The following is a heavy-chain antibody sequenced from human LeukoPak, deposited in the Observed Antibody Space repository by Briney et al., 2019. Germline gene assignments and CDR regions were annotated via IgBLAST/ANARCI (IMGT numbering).Heavy chain of an antibody. J-gene: IGHJ4*02. CDR3: ARDPGGRNLDY. V-gene: IGHV4-59*01. CDR2: IYYSGST. CDR1: GGSISPYY. Sequence: SETLSLTCTVSGGSISPYYWSWIRQPPGKGLEWIGYIYYSGSTNYNPSLKSRVTISVDTSKNQFSLNLSSVIAADTAVYYCARDPGGRNLDYWGQGTLVTVSS. D-gene: IGHD1-26*01.